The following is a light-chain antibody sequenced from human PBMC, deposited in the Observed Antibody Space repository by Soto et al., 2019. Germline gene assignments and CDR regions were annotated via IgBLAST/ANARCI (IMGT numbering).Light chain of an antibody. CDR1: SSDDGGYDF. CDR2: EVR. J-gene: IGLJ1*01. Sequence: QSVLTQPASVSGSVGQSITISCTGTSSDDGGYDFVSWYQHHPGKAPKLIIYEVRTRPSGVSDRFSGSKSGNTASLTISGLQAEDEADYYCSSYTSDWGVFGTGTKLTVL. V-gene: IGLV2-14*01. CDR3: SSYTSDWGV.